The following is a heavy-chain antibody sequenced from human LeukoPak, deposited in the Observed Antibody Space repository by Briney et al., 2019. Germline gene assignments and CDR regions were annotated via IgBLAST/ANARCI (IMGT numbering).Heavy chain of an antibody. CDR1: GYSISSGYY. Sequence: ASETLSLTCTVSGYSISSGYYWGWIRPPPGKGLEWIGSIYHSGSTYYNPSLKSRVTISVDTSKNQFSLKLSSVTAADTAVYYCARGSLPYYDFWSGYYPWVHYFDYWGQGTLVTVSS. V-gene: IGHV4-38-2*02. J-gene: IGHJ4*02. CDR2: IYHSGST. CDR3: ARGSLPYYDFWSGYYPWVHYFDY. D-gene: IGHD3-3*01.